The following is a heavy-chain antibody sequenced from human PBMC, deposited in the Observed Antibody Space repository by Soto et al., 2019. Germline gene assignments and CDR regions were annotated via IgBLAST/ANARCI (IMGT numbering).Heavy chain of an antibody. CDR3: AKDPYGSGSYYKVFGY. J-gene: IGHJ4*02. V-gene: IGHV3-23*01. CDR1: GFTFSSYA. Sequence: GGSLRLSCAASGFTFSSYAMSWVRQAPGKGLEWVSAISGSGGSTYYADSVKGRFTISRDNSKNTLYLQMNSLRAEDTAVYYCAKDPYGSGSYYKVFGYWGQGXLVTVSS. CDR2: ISGSGGST. D-gene: IGHD3-10*01.